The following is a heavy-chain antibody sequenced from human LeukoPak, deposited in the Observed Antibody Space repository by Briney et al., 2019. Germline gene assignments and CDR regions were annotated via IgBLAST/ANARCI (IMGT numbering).Heavy chain of an antibody. CDR3: ARIVGATGPSYMDV. V-gene: IGHV1-2*02. D-gene: IGHD1-26*01. J-gene: IGHJ6*03. CDR1: GYTFTGYY. Sequence: ASVKLSCKASGYTFTGYYMHWVRQAPGQGLEWMGWINPNSGGTNYAQKFQGRVTMTTDTSTSTAYMELRSLRSDDTAVYYCARIVGATGPSYMDVWGKGTTVTVSS. CDR2: INPNSGGT.